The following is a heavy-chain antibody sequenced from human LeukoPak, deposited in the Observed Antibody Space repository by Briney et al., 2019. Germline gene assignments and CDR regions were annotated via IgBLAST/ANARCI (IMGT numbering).Heavy chain of an antibody. J-gene: IGHJ4*01. D-gene: IGHD5-12*01. CDR1: GFTFGDYG. CDR2: IRSKVHDWTP. CDR3: TRAGGYDHFRDY. V-gene: IGHV3-49*04. Sequence: PGGSLRLSCTTSGFTFGDYGFNWVRQAPGKGLEWVGCIRSKVHDWTPLYAASVQGRFTISRDDSKGIAYLQMNSLKTEDTGVCYCTRAGGYDHFRDYWGQRTPVTVSS.